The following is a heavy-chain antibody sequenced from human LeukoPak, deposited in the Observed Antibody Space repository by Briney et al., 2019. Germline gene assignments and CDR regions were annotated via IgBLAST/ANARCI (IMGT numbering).Heavy chain of an antibody. D-gene: IGHD3-16*01. Sequence: PSETLSLTGTVSGVSISSSSYYWGWIRQPPGKGLEWIGSIYYSGSTYYNPSLKSRVTISVDTSKNQFSLKLSSVTAADTAVYYCARHGGNTHWGQGTLVTVSS. CDR2: IYYSGST. J-gene: IGHJ4*02. CDR1: GVSISSSSYY. CDR3: ARHGGNTH. V-gene: IGHV4-39*01.